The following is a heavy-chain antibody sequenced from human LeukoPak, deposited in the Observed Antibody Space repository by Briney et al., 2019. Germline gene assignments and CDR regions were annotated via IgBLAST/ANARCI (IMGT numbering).Heavy chain of an antibody. CDR2: ITGSSDST. J-gene: IGHJ4*02. D-gene: IGHD1-1*01. CDR1: GFTFSNYV. CDR3: AKGSSNSRPYYFDY. V-gene: IGHV3-23*01. Sequence: GGSLRLSCAASGFTFSNYVMSWVRQAPGKGREWVSAITGSSDSTYYADSVKGRFTSSRDNSKSTLFLQMNSLRAEDTAIYYCAKGSSNSRPYYFDYWGQGTLATVSS.